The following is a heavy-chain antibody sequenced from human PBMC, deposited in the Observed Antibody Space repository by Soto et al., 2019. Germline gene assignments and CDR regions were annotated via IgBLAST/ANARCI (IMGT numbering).Heavy chain of an antibody. J-gene: IGHJ4*02. CDR3: ARLSGYSSSWFDY. CDR1: GGTFSSYT. D-gene: IGHD6-13*01. CDR2: IIPILGIA. V-gene: IGHV1-69*02. Sequence: QVQLVQSGAEVKKPGSSLKVSCKASGGTFSSYTISWVRQAPGHGLGWMGRIIPILGIANYAQKFQGRVTIIEDKSTCTAYMELSSLRSEDTAVYYCARLSGYSSSWFDYWGQGTLVTGSS.